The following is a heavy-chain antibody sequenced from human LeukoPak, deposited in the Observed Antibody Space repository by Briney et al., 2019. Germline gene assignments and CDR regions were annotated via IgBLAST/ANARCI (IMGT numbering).Heavy chain of an antibody. CDR2: ISYDGSNK. CDR3: AKDRSSSGWWKLDP. J-gene: IGHJ5*02. CDR1: GFTFSSYT. D-gene: IGHD6-19*01. V-gene: IGHV3-30*04. Sequence: PGGSLRLSCAASGFTFSSYTMNWVRQAPGKGLEWVAVISYDGSNKYYADSVKGRFTISRDNSKNTLYLQMNSLRAEDTAVYYCAKDRSSSGWWKLDPWGQGTLVTVSS.